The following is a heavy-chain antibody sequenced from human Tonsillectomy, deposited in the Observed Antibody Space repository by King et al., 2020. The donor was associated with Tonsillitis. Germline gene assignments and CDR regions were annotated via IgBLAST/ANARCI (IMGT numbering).Heavy chain of an antibody. CDR2: IKQDGSVK. CDR1: GFTFSSYW. V-gene: IGHV3-7*01. Sequence: VQLVESGGGLVQPGGSLRLSCAASGFTFSSYWMSWVRQAPGKGLEWVANIKQDGSVKYYVDSGKGRFTISRDNSKNPLYLEMNSLRGEETAVYYCARVGGWGWFDPWGQGTLVTVSS. J-gene: IGHJ5*02. D-gene: IGHD3-16*01. CDR3: ARVGGWGWFDP.